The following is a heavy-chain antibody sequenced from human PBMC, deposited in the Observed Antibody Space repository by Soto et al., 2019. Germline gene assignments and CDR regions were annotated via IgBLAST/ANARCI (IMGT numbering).Heavy chain of an antibody. Sequence: QVQLVESGGGVVQPGRSLRLSCAASGFSVNTHVIHWIRQAPGKGLEWVAVLWYDGSREYYADSVKGRFTISRDNSKNMMYLQMDNLRVEDTAVYYCARVPRFDTWYFDYWGQGTRATVSS. CDR2: LWYDGSRE. CDR1: GFSVNTHV. J-gene: IGHJ4*02. D-gene: IGHD2-2*02. V-gene: IGHV3-33*01. CDR3: ARVPRFDTWYFDY.